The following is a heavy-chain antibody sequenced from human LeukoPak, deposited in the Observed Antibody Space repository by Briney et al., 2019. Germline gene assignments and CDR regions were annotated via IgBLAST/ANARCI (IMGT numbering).Heavy chain of an antibody. Sequence: NPSETLSLTCTVSGGSISSYYWSWIRQPPGKGLEWIGYIYYSGSTNYNPSLKSRVTISVDTSKNQFSLKLSSVTAADTAVYYCARGWYYDYVWGSYRYPDAFDIWGQGTMVTVSS. CDR2: IYYSGST. CDR3: ARGWYYDYVWGSYRYPDAFDI. CDR1: GGSISSYY. D-gene: IGHD3-16*02. V-gene: IGHV4-59*01. J-gene: IGHJ3*02.